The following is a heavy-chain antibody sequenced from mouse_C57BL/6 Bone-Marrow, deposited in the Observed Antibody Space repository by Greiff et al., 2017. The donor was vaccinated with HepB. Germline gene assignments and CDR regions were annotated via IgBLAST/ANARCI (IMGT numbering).Heavy chain of an antibody. CDR3: ARGVVPDY. V-gene: IGHV1-19*01. J-gene: IGHJ2*01. CDR1: GYTFTDYY. D-gene: IGHD1-1*01. Sequence: EVQRVESGPVLVKPGASVKMSCKASGYTFTDYYMNWVKQSHGKSLEWIGVINPYNGGTSYNQKFKGKATLTVDKSSSTAYMELNSLTSEDSAVYYCARGVVPDYWGQGTTLTVSS. CDR2: INPYNGGT.